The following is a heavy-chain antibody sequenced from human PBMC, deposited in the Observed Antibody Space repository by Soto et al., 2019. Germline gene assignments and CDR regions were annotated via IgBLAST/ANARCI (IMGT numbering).Heavy chain of an antibody. CDR2: IWYDGSNK. J-gene: IGHJ4*02. CDR1: GFTFSSYG. Sequence: QVQLVESGGGVVQPGRSLRLSCAASGFTFSSYGMHWVRQDPGKGLEWVAVIWYDGSNKYYADSVKGRFTISRDNSKNTLYLQMNSLRAEDTAVYYCARARSISSPFDYWGQGTLVTVSS. V-gene: IGHV3-33*01. D-gene: IGHD3-9*01. CDR3: ARARSISSPFDY.